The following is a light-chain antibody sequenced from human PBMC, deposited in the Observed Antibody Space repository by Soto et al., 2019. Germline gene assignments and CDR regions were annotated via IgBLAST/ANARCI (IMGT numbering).Light chain of an antibody. CDR3: QQYNKGYT. V-gene: IGKV3-15*01. CDR1: QSIRSN. J-gene: IGKJ2*01. Sequence: EIVMTQSPAALSVSPGERATLSCRASQSIRSNLAWYQQKPVQAPRLLIYEASTRATDIPGRFSVSGSGTEFTLTISSLQSEDFAVYSCQQYNKGYTFGQGTKLEIK. CDR2: EAS.